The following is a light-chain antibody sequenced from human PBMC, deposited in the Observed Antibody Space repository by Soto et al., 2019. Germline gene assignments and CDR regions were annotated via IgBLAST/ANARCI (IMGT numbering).Light chain of an antibody. V-gene: IGKV1-17*01. CDR3: LQHNSYPLT. CDR2: AAS. J-gene: IGKJ4*01. CDR1: QGIAND. Sequence: DLQMTQSPSSLSASVGDRVTFTCRASQGIANDLAWYQQKPTKAPKRLIYAASSLQSGVPSGFSGGGAGTEFTLTISSLQPGDFGTYYCLQHNSYPLTFGGGTRGEI.